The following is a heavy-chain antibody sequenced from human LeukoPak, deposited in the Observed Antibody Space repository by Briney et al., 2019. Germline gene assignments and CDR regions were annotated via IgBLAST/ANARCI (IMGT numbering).Heavy chain of an antibody. CDR3: ASAIGYSYGSYYFDY. V-gene: IGHV5-51*01. CDR2: IYPGDSDT. J-gene: IGHJ4*02. D-gene: IGHD5-18*01. Sequence: GESLKISCKGSGYSFISYWIGWVRQMPGKGLEWMGIIYPGDSDTRYSPSFQGQVTISADKSISTAYLRWSSLKASDTAMYYCASAIGYSYGSYYFDYWGQGTLVTVSS. CDR1: GYSFISYW.